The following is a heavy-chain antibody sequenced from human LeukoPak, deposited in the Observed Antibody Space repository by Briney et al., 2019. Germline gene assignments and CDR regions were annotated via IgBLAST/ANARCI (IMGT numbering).Heavy chain of an antibody. J-gene: IGHJ4*02. CDR3: TTEGDGYNGYYFDY. CDR2: IKSKTDGGTT. V-gene: IGHV3-15*01. CDR1: GFTFSNAW. D-gene: IGHD5-24*01. Sequence: GGSLRLSCAASGFTFSNAWMSWVRQAPGKGLEWVGRIKSKTDGGTTDYAAPVKGRFTISRDDSKNTLYLQMNSLKTEDTAVNYCTTEGDGYNGYYFDYWGQGTLVTVSS.